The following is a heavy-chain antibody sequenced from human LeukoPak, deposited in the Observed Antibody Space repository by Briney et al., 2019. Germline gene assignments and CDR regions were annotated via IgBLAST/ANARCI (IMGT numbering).Heavy chain of an antibody. Sequence: SETLSLTCTVSDGSISSSSYYWGWIRQPPGKGLERIGNIYYSGSTYYNPSLKSRVTISVDTSKNQFSLRLSSVTAADTAVYYCARRQAGTSWRDYWGQGTLVTVSS. J-gene: IGHJ4*02. CDR2: IYYSGST. V-gene: IGHV4-39*01. D-gene: IGHD6-13*01. CDR1: DGSISSSSYY. CDR3: ARRQAGTSWRDY.